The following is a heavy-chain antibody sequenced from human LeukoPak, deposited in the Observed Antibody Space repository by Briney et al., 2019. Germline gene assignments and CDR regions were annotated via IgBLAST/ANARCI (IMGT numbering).Heavy chain of an antibody. D-gene: IGHD2-15*01. J-gene: IGHJ4*02. Sequence: GGSLRLSCAASGFTFNIYEMNWVRQAPGKGLEWVSYISSSGVTIYYADSVKGRFTISRDNAKNSLYLQMNSLRAEDTAVYYCARDKKGSASLNFDYWGQGTLVTVSS. CDR2: ISSSGVTI. CDR1: GFTFNIYE. CDR3: ARDKKGSASLNFDY. V-gene: IGHV3-48*03.